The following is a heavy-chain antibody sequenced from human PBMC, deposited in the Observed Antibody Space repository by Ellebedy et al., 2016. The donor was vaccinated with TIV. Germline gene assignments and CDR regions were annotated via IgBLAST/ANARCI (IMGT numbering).Heavy chain of an antibody. CDR3: AGAEYYYDAPLY. J-gene: IGHJ4*02. V-gene: IGHV3-48*02. D-gene: IGHD3-22*01. Sequence: PGGSLRLSCAASEFTFSTFTMNWVRQAPGKGLEWVSYISSGSTTIYYADSVKGLFTVSRDNAKNSLYLQMNSLRDEDTAVYYCAGAEYYYDAPLYWGQGTLVTVSS. CDR2: ISSGSTTI. CDR1: EFTFSTFT.